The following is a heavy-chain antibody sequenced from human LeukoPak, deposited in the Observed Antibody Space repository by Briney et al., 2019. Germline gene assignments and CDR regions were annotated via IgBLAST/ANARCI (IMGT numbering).Heavy chain of an antibody. CDR3: ARYSSGWYAGFFDY. D-gene: IGHD6-19*01. CDR2: INHSGST. CDR1: GGSFSGYY. Sequence: SETLSLTCAVYGGSFSGYYWSWIRQPPGKGLEWIGEINHSGSTNYNPSLKSRVTISVDTSKNQFSLKLSSVTAADTAVYYCARYSSGWYAGFFDYWGQGTLVTVSS. J-gene: IGHJ4*02. V-gene: IGHV4-34*01.